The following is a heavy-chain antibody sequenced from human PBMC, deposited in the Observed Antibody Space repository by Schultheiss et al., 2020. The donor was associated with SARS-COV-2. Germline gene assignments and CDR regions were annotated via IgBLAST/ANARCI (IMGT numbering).Heavy chain of an antibody. CDR1: GYTFTSYG. Sequence: ASVKVSCKASGYTFTSYGISWVRQAPGQGLEWMGWINPNSGGTNYAQKFQGRVTMTRDTSISTAYMELSRLRSDDTAVYYCARGYLTYYYDSSGWYYFDYWGQGTLVTVSS. D-gene: IGHD3-22*01. CDR2: INPNSGGT. J-gene: IGHJ4*02. CDR3: ARGYLTYYYDSSGWYYFDY. V-gene: IGHV1-2*02.